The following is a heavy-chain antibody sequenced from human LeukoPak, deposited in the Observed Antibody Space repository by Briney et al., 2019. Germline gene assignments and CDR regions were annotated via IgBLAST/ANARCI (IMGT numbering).Heavy chain of an antibody. D-gene: IGHD4-11*01. Sequence: GGSLRLSCAASGFTFSSYTFYWFRQAPGKGLEWVASVSVGGTGRYFPGSVEGRFAISRDDSKKSVFLQMSNLRPEDTGVYFCATVTKVDFDYWGQGTLVTVSS. V-gene: IGHV3-30*09. CDR3: ATVTKVDFDY. CDR1: GFTFSSYT. J-gene: IGHJ4*02. CDR2: VSVGGTGR.